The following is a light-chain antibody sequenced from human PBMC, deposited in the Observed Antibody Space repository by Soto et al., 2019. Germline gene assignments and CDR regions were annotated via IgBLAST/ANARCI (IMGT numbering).Light chain of an antibody. CDR3: QQYHIYSWT. CDR1: QSISSW. V-gene: IGKV1-5*03. CDR2: KAS. J-gene: IGKJ1*01. Sequence: DIQVTQSPPTLSASVGDRVTITCRASQSISSWLAWYRQKPGKAPKLLIYKASSLESGVPSRFSASGSGTEFSLTINSLQADDFATYYCQQYHIYSWTFGQGTKVDIK.